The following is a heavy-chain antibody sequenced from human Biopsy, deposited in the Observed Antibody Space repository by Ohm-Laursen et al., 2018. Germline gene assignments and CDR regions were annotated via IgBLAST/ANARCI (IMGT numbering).Heavy chain of an antibody. D-gene: IGHD3-22*01. V-gene: IGHV4-39*01. CDR2: IFYRVST. J-gene: IGHJ5*02. Sequence: GTLSLTCPVSGGSISNNNYYWGWIRQPPGKGLEWIGSIFYRVSTHYKPPVKSRVNISVDPSKNQFSMKLNSVPAADTAVYYCVRDYDTSGYYYVSWGQGTLVTVSS. CDR1: GGSISNNNYY. CDR3: VRDYDTSGYYYVS.